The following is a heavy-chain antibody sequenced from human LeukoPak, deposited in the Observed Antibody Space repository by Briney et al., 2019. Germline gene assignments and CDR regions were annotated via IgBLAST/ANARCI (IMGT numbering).Heavy chain of an antibody. CDR1: GGSVNSNRYY. D-gene: IGHD4-17*01. V-gene: IGHV4-31*03. Sequence: PSETLSLTCTVSGGSVNSNRYYWAWIRQHPGKGLEWIGYIYYSGSTYYNPSLKSRVTISVDTSKNQFSLKLSSVTAADTAVYYCAREAVHDYGDYRHAFDIWGQGTMVTVSS. CDR3: AREAVHDYGDYRHAFDI. CDR2: IYYSGST. J-gene: IGHJ3*02.